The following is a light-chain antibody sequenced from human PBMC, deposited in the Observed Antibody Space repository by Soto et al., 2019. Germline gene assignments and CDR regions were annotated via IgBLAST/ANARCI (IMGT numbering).Light chain of an antibody. J-gene: IGLJ2*01. CDR2: EVI. Sequence: QSALTQPPSASGSPGQSVTISCTGTSSDVGGYSYVSWYQHHPGKAPKLMIYEVIKRPSGVPDRFSGSKSGNTASLTVSGLQAEDEADYYCSLYAGSNNLVFGGGTKLT. V-gene: IGLV2-8*01. CDR1: SSDVGGYSY. CDR3: SLYAGSNNLV.